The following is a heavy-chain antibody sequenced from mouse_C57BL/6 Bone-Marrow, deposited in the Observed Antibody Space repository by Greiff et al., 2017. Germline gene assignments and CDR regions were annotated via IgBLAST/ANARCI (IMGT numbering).Heavy chain of an antibody. D-gene: IGHD1-1*01. Sequence: VQLQQSGAELVKPGASVKISCKASGYTFTDYYINWVKQRPGQGLEWIGKIGPGSGSTDYNEKFKGKATLTADKSSSTAYMQLSSLTSEDSAVYCWTREENDVNSCDWYFDVGGRGTAATVTS. V-gene: IGHV1-77*01. J-gene: IGHJ1*03. CDR1: GYTFTDYY. CDR2: IGPGSGST. CDR3: TREENDVNSCDWYFDV.